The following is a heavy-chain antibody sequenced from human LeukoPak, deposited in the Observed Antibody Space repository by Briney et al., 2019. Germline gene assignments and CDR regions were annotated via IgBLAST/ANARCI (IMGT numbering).Heavy chain of an antibody. CDR3: AKCSTSAYTTGWCNWIDP. D-gene: IGHD6-19*01. CDR2: IWYDGNTQ. Sequence: GGSLRLSCAASGFTFSSYGMHWVRQAPGKGLEWVAVIWYDGNTQYYADSVKGRFTISRDNAKNTLYLQMNSLRADDTAVYYCAKCSTSAYTTGWCNWIDPWGQGTLVTVSS. V-gene: IGHV3-33*06. CDR1: GFTFSSYG. J-gene: IGHJ5*02.